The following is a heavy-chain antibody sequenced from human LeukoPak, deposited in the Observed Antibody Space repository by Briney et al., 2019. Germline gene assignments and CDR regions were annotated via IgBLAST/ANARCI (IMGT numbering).Heavy chain of an antibody. Sequence: GGSLRLSCAASGFTFSSYGMHWVRQAPGKGLEWVAVISYDGSNKYYADSVKGRFTISRDNSKNTLYLQMNSLRAEDTAVYYCAKALYSGSCFCAFDIWGQGTMVTVSS. CDR1: GFTFSSYG. CDR2: ISYDGSNK. V-gene: IGHV3-30*18. J-gene: IGHJ3*02. CDR3: AKALYSGSCFCAFDI. D-gene: IGHD1-26*01.